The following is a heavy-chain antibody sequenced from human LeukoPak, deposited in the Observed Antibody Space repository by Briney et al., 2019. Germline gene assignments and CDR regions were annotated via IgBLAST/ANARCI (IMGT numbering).Heavy chain of an antibody. CDR3: ARAEVGVDAFDI. Sequence: GALVKVSCKASGYTFTGYYMHWVRQAPGQGLEWMGWINPNSGGTNYAQKFQGRVTMTRDTSISTAYMELSRLRSDDTAVYYCARAEVGVDAFDIWGQGTMVTVSS. J-gene: IGHJ3*02. D-gene: IGHD1-26*01. CDR1: GYTFTGYY. V-gene: IGHV1-2*02. CDR2: INPNSGGT.